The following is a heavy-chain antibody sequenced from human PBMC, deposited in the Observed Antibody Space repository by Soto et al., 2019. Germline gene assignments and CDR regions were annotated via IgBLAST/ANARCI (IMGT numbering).Heavy chain of an antibody. J-gene: IGHJ6*02. CDR2: ISAHNGNT. CDR3: ARDGRGGTIGPYYYYGMDV. Sequence: ASVKVSCKASGYTFTSYGISWVRQAPGQGLEWMGWISAHNGNTNYAQKLQGRVTMTTDTSTSTAYMELRSLRSDDTAVYYCARDGRGGTIGPYYYYGMDVWGQGTTVTVSS. V-gene: IGHV1-18*04. CDR1: GYTFTSYG. D-gene: IGHD1-1*01.